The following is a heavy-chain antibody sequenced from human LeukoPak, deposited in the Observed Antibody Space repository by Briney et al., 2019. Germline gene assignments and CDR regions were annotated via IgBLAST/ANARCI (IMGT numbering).Heavy chain of an antibody. V-gene: IGHV3-11*01. D-gene: IGHD5-24*01. Sequence: GGSLRLSCAAPGFTFSDYYMSWIRQAPGKGLEWVSYISSSGSTIYYADSVKGRFTISRDNAKNSLYLQMNSLRAEDTAVYYCATVEMATIALDYWGQGTLVTVSS. CDR1: GFTFSDYY. CDR2: ISSSGSTI. J-gene: IGHJ4*02. CDR3: ATVEMATIALDY.